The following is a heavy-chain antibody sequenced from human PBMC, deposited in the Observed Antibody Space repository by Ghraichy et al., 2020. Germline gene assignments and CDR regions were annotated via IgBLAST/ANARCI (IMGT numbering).Heavy chain of an antibody. CDR2: ISGSYGST. D-gene: IGHD4-17*01. Sequence: GGSLRLSCAASGFTFSTYAMNWVRQAPGKGLEWVSTISGSYGSTYYADSVKGRFTISRDDSKNMVYLQMNRLRAEDTALYYCAKVGDDYGDYGSFDSWGQGTLVTVSP. CDR1: GFTFSTYA. J-gene: IGHJ4*02. CDR3: AKVGDDYGDYGSFDS. V-gene: IGHV3-23*01.